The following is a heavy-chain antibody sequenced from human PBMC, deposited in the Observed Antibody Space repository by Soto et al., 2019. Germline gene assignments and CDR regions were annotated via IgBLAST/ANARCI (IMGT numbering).Heavy chain of an antibody. CDR1: GFTVSSGY. Sequence: PLGSLRLACAASGFTVSSGYMSWVRQAPGMGLEWVSVILSGGDTYYADSVEGRFTVSRDNSQNTVYLQMNSLRGEDTATYYCARGYWRFGESYYFDYWGQGSLVTVSS. CDR2: ILSGGDT. J-gene: IGHJ4*02. V-gene: IGHV3-53*01. D-gene: IGHD3-10*01. CDR3: ARGYWRFGESYYFDY.